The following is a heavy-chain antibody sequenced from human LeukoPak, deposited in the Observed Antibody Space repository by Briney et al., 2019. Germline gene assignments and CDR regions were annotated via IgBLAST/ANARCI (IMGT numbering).Heavy chain of an antibody. CDR1: GFIFSEYY. Sequence: TGGSLRLSCAASGFIFSEYYMSWIRQAPGKGLEWVSYISSSGSTIYYADSVKRRFTISRDNAKNSLYLQMNSLRAEDTAVYYCAREGGYYYDSSGYYHPDYWGQGTLVTVSS. J-gene: IGHJ4*02. CDR2: ISSSGSTI. V-gene: IGHV3-11*01. D-gene: IGHD3-22*01. CDR3: AREGGYYYDSSGYYHPDY.